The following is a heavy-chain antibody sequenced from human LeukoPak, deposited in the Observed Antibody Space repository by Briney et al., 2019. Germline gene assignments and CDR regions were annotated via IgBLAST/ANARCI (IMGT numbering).Heavy chain of an antibody. J-gene: IGHJ4*02. CDR3: AKGLEQLVLLQNPRAPYYFDY. D-gene: IGHD6-13*01. Sequence: GGSLRLSCAASGFTFSSYAMSWVRQAPGKGLEWASAISGSGGGTYYADSVKGRFTISRDNSKNTLYLQMNSLRAEDTAVYYCAKGLEQLVLLQNPRAPYYFDYWGQETLVTVSS. V-gene: IGHV3-23*01. CDR2: ISGSGGGT. CDR1: GFTFSSYA.